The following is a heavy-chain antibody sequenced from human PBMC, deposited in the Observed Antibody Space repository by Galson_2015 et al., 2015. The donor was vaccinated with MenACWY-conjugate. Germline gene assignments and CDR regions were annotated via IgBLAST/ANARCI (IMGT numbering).Heavy chain of an antibody. J-gene: IGHJ6*02. CDR1: GGTSSSYA. CDR2: IIPILGIA. CDR3: AREGEAKITPAPIVVVPAASTSYYYYGMDV. D-gene: IGHD2-2*01. Sequence: SVKVSCKASGGTSSSYAISWVRQAPGQGLEWMGRIIPILGIANYAQKFQGRVTITADKSTSTAYMELSSLRSEDTAVYYCAREGEAKITPAPIVVVPAASTSYYYYGMDVWGQGTTVTVSS. V-gene: IGHV1-69*04.